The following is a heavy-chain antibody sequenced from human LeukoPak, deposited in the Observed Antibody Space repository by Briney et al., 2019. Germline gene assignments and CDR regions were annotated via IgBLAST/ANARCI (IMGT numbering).Heavy chain of an antibody. V-gene: IGHV3-7*04. CDR1: GFTFTSYW. J-gene: IGHJ4*02. CDR3: ARDGQPFDS. D-gene: IGHD6-13*01. Sequence: GGSLRLSCAASGFTFTSYWMSWVRQAPGKGLEWVANMNQAGSEKYNVDSVKGRFTISRDNAKNSLSLQMNSLRAEDTAVYYCARDGQPFDSWGQGTLVTVSS. CDR2: MNQAGSEK.